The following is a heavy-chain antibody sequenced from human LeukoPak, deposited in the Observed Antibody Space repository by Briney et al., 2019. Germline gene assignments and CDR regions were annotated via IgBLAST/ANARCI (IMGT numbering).Heavy chain of an antibody. J-gene: IGHJ6*04. CDR2: IDTNTGNP. V-gene: IGHV7-4-1*02. CDR3: ARRSMVQHLDV. D-gene: IGHD3-10*01. CDR1: GYTFANHS. Sequence: ASVKVSCKASGYTFANHSINWVRQAPGQGLEYMGWIDTNTGNPTYAQAFTGRIVFSLDTSVSTAYLDIRSLKAEDTAVYFCARRSMVQHLDVWGKGTTVIVSS.